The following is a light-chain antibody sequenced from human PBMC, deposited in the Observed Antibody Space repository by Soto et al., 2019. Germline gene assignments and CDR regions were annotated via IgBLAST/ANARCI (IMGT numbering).Light chain of an antibody. V-gene: IGLV2-14*01. Sequence: QSALTQPASVSGSPGQSITISCTGTSSDVGGYNYVSWYQQHPGKAPKLMIYEVSNRPSGVSNRFSGSKSGNTASLTISGLQAEDEADYYCSSYTSSPSYVFGTGTKVTVL. CDR2: EVS. CDR3: SSYTSSPSYV. J-gene: IGLJ1*01. CDR1: SSDVGGYNY.